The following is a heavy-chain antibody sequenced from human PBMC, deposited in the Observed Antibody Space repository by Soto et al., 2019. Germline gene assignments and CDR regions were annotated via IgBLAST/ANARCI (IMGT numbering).Heavy chain of an antibody. CDR1: EFTFNNYA. Sequence: HLLESGGGLVQPGGSLRLSCAASEFTFNNYAMTWVRQTPGKGLEWGAGISGPGGRTYYADSVKGRFTISRDNSKNTLFLQMNGLRGEDTAVYYCAKVESYDFWGGYDYYDYSHYGMDVWGQGTTVTVSS. V-gene: IGHV3-23*01. CDR3: AKVESYDFWGGYDYYDYSHYGMDV. CDR2: ISGPGGRT. J-gene: IGHJ6*02. D-gene: IGHD3-3*01.